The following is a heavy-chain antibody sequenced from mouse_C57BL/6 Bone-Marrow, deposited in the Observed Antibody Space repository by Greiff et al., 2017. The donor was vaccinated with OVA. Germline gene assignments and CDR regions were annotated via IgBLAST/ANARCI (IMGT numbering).Heavy chain of an antibody. Sequence: VQLQQPGAELVRPGSSVKLSCKASGYTFTSYWMHWVKQRPIQGLEWIGNIEPSDSETHYNQKFKDKATLTVDKSSSTAYMQLSSLTSEDSAVYYCVSDGYYDWFAYWGQGTLVTVSA. CDR2: IEPSDSET. D-gene: IGHD2-3*01. J-gene: IGHJ3*01. V-gene: IGHV1-52*01. CDR1: GYTFTSYW. CDR3: VSDGYYDWFAY.